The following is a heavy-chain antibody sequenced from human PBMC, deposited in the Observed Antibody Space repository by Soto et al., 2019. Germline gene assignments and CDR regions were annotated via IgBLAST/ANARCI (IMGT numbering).Heavy chain of an antibody. D-gene: IGHD2-15*01. Sequence: KLRETLSLTCTVSGISVSTSDYYWGWVRQPPGKGLDWIGNIYYSGSTFYNPSLRSRVTLSVDTSKNQFSLRLNSVTVADTAVYFCAGFVVPASRNSDFDYWGQGTLVTVSS. J-gene: IGHJ4*02. CDR1: GISVSTSDYY. CDR3: AGFVVPASRNSDFDY. V-gene: IGHV4-39*01. CDR2: IYYSGST.